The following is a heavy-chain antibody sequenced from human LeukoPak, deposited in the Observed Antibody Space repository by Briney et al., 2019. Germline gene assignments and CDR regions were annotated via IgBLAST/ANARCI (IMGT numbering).Heavy chain of an antibody. D-gene: IGHD2-2*01. V-gene: IGHV3-7*01. CDR2: IKHDGSGK. CDR3: ARDQRLLGYCSGTSCYPLYFDY. Sequence: GGSLRLSCAASGFSFSTYWMSWVRQAPGKGLEWVANIKHDGSGKYYVDSVKGRFTISRDNAKNSLYLQMNSLRAEDTAVYYCARDQRLLGYCSGTSCYPLYFDYWGEGTLVTASS. J-gene: IGHJ4*02. CDR1: GFSFSTYW.